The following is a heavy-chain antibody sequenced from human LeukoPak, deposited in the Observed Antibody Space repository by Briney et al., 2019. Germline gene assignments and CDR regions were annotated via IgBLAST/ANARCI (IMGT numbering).Heavy chain of an antibody. V-gene: IGHV3-23*01. J-gene: IGHJ4*02. D-gene: IGHD7-27*01. CDR3: VSRAGSPWGPFDD. Sequence: RSGGSLRLSCAASGFTFSDYAINWVRQAPGKGLEWVSSISRCGVITYYSDSVNGRFTISRDNSNNTLYLHMNSLRAEDTAVYYCVSRAGSPWGPFDDWGQGTLVTVSS. CDR2: ISRCGVIT. CDR1: GFTFSDYA.